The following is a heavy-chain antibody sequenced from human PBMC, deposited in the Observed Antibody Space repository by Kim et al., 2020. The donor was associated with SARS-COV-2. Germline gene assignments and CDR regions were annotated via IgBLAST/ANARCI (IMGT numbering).Heavy chain of an antibody. D-gene: IGHD3-10*01. V-gene: IGHV3-74*01. CDR1: GFTFSSYW. CDR3: ARDGFKDLVLPPPEDAFDI. Sequence: GGSLRLSCAASGFTFSSYWMHWVRQAPGKGLVWVSRINSDGSSTSYADSVKGRFTISRDNAKNTLYLQMNSLRAEDTAVYYCARDGFKDLVLPPPEDAFDIWGQGTMVTVSS. CDR2: INSDGSST. J-gene: IGHJ3*02.